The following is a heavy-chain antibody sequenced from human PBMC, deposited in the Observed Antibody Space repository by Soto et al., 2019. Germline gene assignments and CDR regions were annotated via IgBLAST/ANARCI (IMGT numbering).Heavy chain of an antibody. CDR2: ISAHNGNT. Sequence: QVHLVQSGAEVKKPGASVKVSCKASGYTFTSYGITWVRQAPGQGLQWMGWISAHNGNTDYAQKLQGRVIVTRDTSTSPAYMELRSLICDDTAVYYCARGRYGDYWGQGALVTVSS. D-gene: IGHD1-1*01. V-gene: IGHV1-18*01. CDR3: ARGRYGDY. CDR1: GYTFTSYG. J-gene: IGHJ4*02.